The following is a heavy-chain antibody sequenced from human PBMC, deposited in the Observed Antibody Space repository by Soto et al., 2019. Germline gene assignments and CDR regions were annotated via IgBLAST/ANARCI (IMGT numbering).Heavy chain of an antibody. D-gene: IGHD2-2*01. V-gene: IGHV5-10-1*01. J-gene: IGHJ6*02. CDR1: GYSFTSYW. CDR3: ASSPRGYCSSTSCRELGNYYGMDV. Sequence: EVQLVQSGAEVKKPGEYLRISCKGSGYSFTSYWISWVRQMPGTGLEWMGRIDPSDSYTNYSPSFQGHVTISADKSISTAYLQWSSLKASDTAMYYCASSPRGYCSSTSCRELGNYYGMDVWGQGTTVTVSS. CDR2: IDPSDSYT.